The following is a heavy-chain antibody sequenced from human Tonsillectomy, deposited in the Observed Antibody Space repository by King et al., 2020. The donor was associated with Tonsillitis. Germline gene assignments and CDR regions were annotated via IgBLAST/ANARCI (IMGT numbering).Heavy chain of an antibody. CDR3: ATEHRGTDNRHDGMDV. CDR2: LAFDRNYK. Sequence: PGKGLEWVAVLAFDRNYKYYADSVKGRLTISGDNSKNTLYLQMNSLGAEDTAVYYCATEHRGTDNRHDGMDVWGNGAKVSV. J-gene: IGHJ6*04. V-gene: IGHV3-30*04. D-gene: IGHD2/OR15-2a*01.